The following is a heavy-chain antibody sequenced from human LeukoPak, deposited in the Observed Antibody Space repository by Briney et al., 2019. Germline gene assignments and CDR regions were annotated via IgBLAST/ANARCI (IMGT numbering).Heavy chain of an antibody. Sequence: SVKVSCKASGYSFTDYYMHWVRQAPGQGREWMGWFNPKSGDTKSAQKFQGRVTLTRDTSIATVYMDLSRLTSDDTAVYFCARDGLGYASGSYSSTAEAFDIWGQGTMVTVSS. CDR2: FNPKSGDT. V-gene: IGHV1-2*02. J-gene: IGHJ3*02. CDR3: ARDGLGYASGSYSSTAEAFDI. CDR1: GYSFTDYY. D-gene: IGHD3-10*01.